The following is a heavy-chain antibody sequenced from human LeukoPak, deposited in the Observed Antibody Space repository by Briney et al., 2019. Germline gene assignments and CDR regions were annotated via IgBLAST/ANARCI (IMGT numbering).Heavy chain of an antibody. CDR1: GGTFSSYA. J-gene: IGHJ6*03. D-gene: IGHD5-18*01. CDR2: IIPIFGTA. V-gene: IGHV1-69*13. Sequence: SVKVSCKASGGTFSSYAISWVRQAPGQGLEWMGGIIPIFGTANYAQKFQGRVTITADESTSTAYMELSSLRSEDTAVYYCAKGWGYSYGLGYMDVWGKGTTVTVSS. CDR3: AKGWGYSYGLGYMDV.